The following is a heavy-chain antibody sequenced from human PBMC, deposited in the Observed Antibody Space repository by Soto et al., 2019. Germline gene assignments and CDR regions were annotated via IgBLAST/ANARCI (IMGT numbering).Heavy chain of an antibody. Sequence: QVQLVQSGAEVKKPGSSVKVSCKASGGTFSSYTISWVRQAPGQGLEWMGRIIPILGIANYAQKFQGRVTITADKSTSTAYMELSSLRSEDTAVYYCARELTIRYGMDVWGQGTTVTVSS. CDR3: ARELTIRYGMDV. CDR2: IIPILGIA. J-gene: IGHJ6*02. CDR1: GGTFSSYT. V-gene: IGHV1-69*08.